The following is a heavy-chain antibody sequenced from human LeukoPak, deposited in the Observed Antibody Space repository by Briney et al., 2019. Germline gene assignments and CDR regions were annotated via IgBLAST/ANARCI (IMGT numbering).Heavy chain of an antibody. CDR3: HTAAGTS. D-gene: IGHD6-13*01. V-gene: IGHV4-34*01. J-gene: IGHJ5*02. CDR1: GGPFSGYY. CDR2: INHSGST. Sequence: SETLSLTCAVYGGPFSGYYWSWIRQPPGKGLEWIGEINHSGSTNYNPSLKSRVTISVDTSKNQFSLKLSSVTAADTAVYYCHTAAGTSWGQGTLVTVSS.